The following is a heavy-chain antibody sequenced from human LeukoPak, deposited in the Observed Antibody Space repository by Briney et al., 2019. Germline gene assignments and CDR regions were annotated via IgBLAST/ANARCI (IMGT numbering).Heavy chain of an antibody. V-gene: IGHV3-33*01. J-gene: IGHJ6*02. CDR2: IWYDGSNK. Sequence: GGSLRLSCAASGFTFSSYGMHWVRQAPGKGLERVAVIWYDGSNKYYADSVKGRFTISRDNSKNTLYLQMNSLRAEDTAVYYCARDRGPRGITIFGVVIKYVSYGMDVWGQGTTVTVSS. D-gene: IGHD3-3*01. CDR3: ARDRGPRGITIFGVVIKYVSYGMDV. CDR1: GFTFSSYG.